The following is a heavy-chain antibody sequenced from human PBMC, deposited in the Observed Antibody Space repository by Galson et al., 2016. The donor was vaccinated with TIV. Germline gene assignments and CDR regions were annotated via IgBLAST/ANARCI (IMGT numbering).Heavy chain of an antibody. Sequence: SLRLSCAATGFSFSSYEMNWVRQAPGKGLEWVSYIIESGRTIYYADSVKGRFTISRDNAKNSLYLQMNSLRAEDTAVYYCARGRGYCSTTSCYMDYWGKGTLGTVSS. CDR1: GFSFSSYE. CDR3: ARGRGYCSTTSCYMDY. V-gene: IGHV3-48*03. J-gene: IGHJ4*02. D-gene: IGHD2-2*02. CDR2: IIESGRTI.